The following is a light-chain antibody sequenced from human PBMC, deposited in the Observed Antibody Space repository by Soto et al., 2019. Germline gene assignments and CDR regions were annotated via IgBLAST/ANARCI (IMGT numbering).Light chain of an antibody. V-gene: IGLV2-14*01. CDR3: CSYTVATTRDGRV. Sequence: QSALTQPASVSGSPGQSITISCTGTSSDVGGYNYVSWYQQHPGKAPKLMIYDVTNRPSGVSNRFSGSKSGNTASLTISGLQAEDEADYYCCSYTVATTRDGRVFGGGTKLTVL. CDR1: SSDVGGYNY. CDR2: DVT. J-gene: IGLJ3*02.